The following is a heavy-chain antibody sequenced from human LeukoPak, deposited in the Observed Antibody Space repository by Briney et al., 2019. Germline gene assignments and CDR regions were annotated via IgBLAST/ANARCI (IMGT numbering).Heavy chain of an antibody. CDR1: GGRLSTYA. Sequence: SVKVSCKASGGRLSTYAINWVRQAPGQGLEWMGRIIPMFGSANYAQKFQGRVTFTTDESTSTAFMELSSLRSEDTAVYYCARGQATLTRFAFDIWGQGTMVTVSS. D-gene: IGHD4-11*01. CDR2: IIPMFGSA. V-gene: IGHV1-69*05. J-gene: IGHJ3*02. CDR3: ARGQATLTRFAFDI.